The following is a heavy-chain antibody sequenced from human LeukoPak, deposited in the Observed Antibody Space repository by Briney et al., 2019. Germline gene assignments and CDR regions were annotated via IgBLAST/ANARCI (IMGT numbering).Heavy chain of an antibody. V-gene: IGHV3-7*03. CDR2: IKEDGTET. D-gene: IGHD2-2*01. CDR1: GFMFSSNW. J-gene: IGHJ6*02. Sequence: QAGGSLRLSCAASGFMFSSNWMSWVRLAPGKGLEWVANIKEDGTETYYVDSVKGRFTISRDNAKNSLYLQMNSLRVEDTAVYYCARDAFTCSSTSCYFWFGMDVWGQGTTVTVSS. CDR3: ARDAFTCSSTSCYFWFGMDV.